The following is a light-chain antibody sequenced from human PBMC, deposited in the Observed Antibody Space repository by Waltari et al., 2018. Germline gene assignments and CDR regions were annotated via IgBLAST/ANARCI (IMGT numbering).Light chain of an antibody. CDR3: SSYAGSSAPRM. CDR2: EGT. Sequence: QSALIQPASVSGSPGQSITMSCTETNSDVGSYNLVSWYQQYPGTAPKLLIYEGTKRPSGVSYRFSASKSGNTASLTISGLQAEDEADYYCSSYAGSSAPRMFGGGTKLTVL. J-gene: IGLJ3*02. V-gene: IGLV2-23*01. CDR1: NSDVGSYNL.